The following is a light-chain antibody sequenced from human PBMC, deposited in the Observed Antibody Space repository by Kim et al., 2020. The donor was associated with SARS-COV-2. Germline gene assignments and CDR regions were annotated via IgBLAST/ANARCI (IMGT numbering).Light chain of an antibody. CDR2: AAS. CDR3: QKYHSAPLT. V-gene: IGKV1-27*01. J-gene: IGKJ4*01. CDR1: QGISSC. Sequence: IQMTQSPSSLSASVGDRVTINCRASQGISSCLVWYQQKPGKAPKLLIYAASTLQSGVPSRFSGSGSGTHFTLTISSLQPEDVATYYCQKYHSAPLTFGGGTKVDIK.